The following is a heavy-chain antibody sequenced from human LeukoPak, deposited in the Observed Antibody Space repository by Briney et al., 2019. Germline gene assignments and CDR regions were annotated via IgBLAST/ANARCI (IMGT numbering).Heavy chain of an antibody. V-gene: IGHV3-23*01. CDR1: GFTFSTYA. D-gene: IGHD4-23*01. CDR2: ISGGGSTM. Sequence: GGSLRLSCAASGFTFSTYAMSWVRQAPGRGLEWVSVISGGGSTMYYADSVKGRFTISRDNSKNTLYLQMNSLRAEDTAVYYCAKDQYGGNPQYYFNYWGQGTLVTVSS. J-gene: IGHJ4*02. CDR3: AKDQYGGNPQYYFNY.